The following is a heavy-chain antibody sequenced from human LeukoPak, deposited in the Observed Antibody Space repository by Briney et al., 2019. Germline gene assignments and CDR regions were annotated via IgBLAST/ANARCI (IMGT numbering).Heavy chain of an antibody. V-gene: IGHV4-34*01. D-gene: IGHD3-10*01. Sequence: PSETLSLTCAVYGGSFSGYYWSWIRQPPGKGLEWIGEINHSGSTNYNPSLKSRATISVDTSKNQFSLKLSSVTAADTAVYYCARTVQNYGSGSYYKDWGQGTLVTVSS. CDR2: INHSGST. CDR1: GGSFSGYY. CDR3: ARTVQNYGSGSYYKD. J-gene: IGHJ4*02.